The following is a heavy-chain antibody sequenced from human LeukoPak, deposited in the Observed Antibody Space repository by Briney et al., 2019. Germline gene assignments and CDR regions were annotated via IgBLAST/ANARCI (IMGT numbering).Heavy chain of an antibody. CDR2: ISAYNGNT. J-gene: IGHJ3*01. D-gene: IGHD1-26*01. CDR1: GYTFTSYG. V-gene: IGHV1-18*01. Sequence: GASVKVSCKASGYTFTSYGINWVRQAPGQGLEWMGWISAYNGNTNYAQKLQGRVTMTTDTSTSTAYMDLRSLRSDDTAVYYCAREMVRGGTYADAFDVWGQGTMVTVSS. CDR3: AREMVRGGTYADAFDV.